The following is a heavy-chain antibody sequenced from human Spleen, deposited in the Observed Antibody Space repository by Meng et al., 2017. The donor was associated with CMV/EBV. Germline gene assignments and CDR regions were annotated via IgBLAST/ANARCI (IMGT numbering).Heavy chain of an antibody. Sequence: GSLRLSCAASGFTFSSYAMHWVRQAPGKGLEWIGSIYKSGRTFYSPSLKSRVTISVDTSKNQFSLKLRSVTAADTAVYYCARFPFDYWGQGTLVTVSS. CDR2: IYKSGRT. V-gene: IGHV4-38-2*01. J-gene: IGHJ4*02. CDR1: GFTFSSYA. CDR3: ARFPFDY.